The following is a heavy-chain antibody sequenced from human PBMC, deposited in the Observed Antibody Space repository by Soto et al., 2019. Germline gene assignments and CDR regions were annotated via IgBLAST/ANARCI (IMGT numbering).Heavy chain of an antibody. D-gene: IGHD1-1*01. V-gene: IGHV4-30-4*01. CDR1: GDSISSADYY. J-gene: IGHJ6*02. Sequence: SETLSLTCTVSGDSISSADYYWSWIRQTPGKGLEWIGHIFYSGTTYYNPSLKSRLTISVDTSKNHFSLRLTSVTAADTAVYYCARDLWVENELYYYGMDVWGQGTTVTVSS. CDR3: ARDLWVENELYYYGMDV. CDR2: IFYSGTT.